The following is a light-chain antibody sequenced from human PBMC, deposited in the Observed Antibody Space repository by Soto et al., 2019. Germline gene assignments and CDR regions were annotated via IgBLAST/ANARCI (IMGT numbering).Light chain of an antibody. Sequence: EIVLTQSPGTLSVSPGERATLSCRASQSVSSNYLAWYQQKPGQAPSLLIYGSSSRATGIPDRFSGSGSVTDFTITISPLDPADYEIYHCEQYGSWTFGQGTTVEIK. CDR2: GSS. CDR1: QSVSSNY. CDR3: EQYGSWT. J-gene: IGKJ1*01. V-gene: IGKV3-20*01.